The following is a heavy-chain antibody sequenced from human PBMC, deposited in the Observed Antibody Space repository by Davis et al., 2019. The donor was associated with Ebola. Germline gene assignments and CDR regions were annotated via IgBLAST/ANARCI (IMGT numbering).Heavy chain of an antibody. Sequence: SETLSLTCTVSGGSISSDSYYWGWIRQPPGKGLEWIGSMYYSGSTYYNPSLKSRVTISVDTSKNQFSLKLNSVTAADTAVYYCARHTYSSSSIDYWGQGTLVTVSS. CDR2: MYYSGST. CDR1: GGSISSDSYY. CDR3: ARHTYSSSSIDY. J-gene: IGHJ4*02. V-gene: IGHV4-39*01. D-gene: IGHD6-6*01.